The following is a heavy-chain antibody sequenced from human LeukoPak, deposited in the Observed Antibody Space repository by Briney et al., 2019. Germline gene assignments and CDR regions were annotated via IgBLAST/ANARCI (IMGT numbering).Heavy chain of an antibody. Sequence: GGSLRLSCAASGFTFTNYGMHWVRQAPGRGLEWVALIWYDGSNKYYADSVKGRFTISRDDSKNTLYLQMSSLSGEDSAVYYCARGYGGNSGYFDYWGQGTLVTVSS. V-gene: IGHV3-33*01. CDR1: GFTFTNYG. CDR3: ARGYGGNSGYFDY. D-gene: IGHD4-23*01. J-gene: IGHJ4*02. CDR2: IWYDGSNK.